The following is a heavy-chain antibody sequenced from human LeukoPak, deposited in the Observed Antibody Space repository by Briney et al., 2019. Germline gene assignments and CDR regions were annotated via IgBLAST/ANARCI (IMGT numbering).Heavy chain of an antibody. CDR2: MNPKSGNT. CDR3: ARDQDIVVVVAALRQREMGGFDP. J-gene: IGHJ5*02. CDR1: GGSFRAYS. Sequence: VASVKVSCKASGGSFRAYSITWVRQATGQGPEWMGWMNPKSGNTGYAQKFQGRVTMTRNTSISTAYMELSSLRSDDTAVYYCARDQDIVVVVAALRQREMGGFDPWGQGTLVTVSS. V-gene: IGHV1-8*01. D-gene: IGHD2-15*01.